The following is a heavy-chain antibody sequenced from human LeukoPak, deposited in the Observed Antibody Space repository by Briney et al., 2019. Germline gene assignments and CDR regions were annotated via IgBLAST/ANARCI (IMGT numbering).Heavy chain of an antibody. D-gene: IGHD3-22*01. CDR1: GFIFSTYS. CDR2: ISSSTSTI. Sequence: HPGGSLRLSCAASGFIFSTYSMNWVRQAPGKGLEWVSYISSSTSTINYADSVKGRFTISRDNAKNSLYLQMNSLRAEDTAVYYCAKEGEITMIVVAYNWFDPWGQGTLVTVSS. V-gene: IGHV3-48*01. J-gene: IGHJ5*02. CDR3: AKEGEITMIVVAYNWFDP.